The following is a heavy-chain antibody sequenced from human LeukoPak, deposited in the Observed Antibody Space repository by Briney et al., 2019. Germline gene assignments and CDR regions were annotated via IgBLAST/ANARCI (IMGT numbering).Heavy chain of an antibody. V-gene: IGHV1-46*01. J-gene: IGHJ6*03. CDR1: GYTFTRYY. Sequence: ASVKVSCKASGYTFTRYYMHSVRQAPGQGLEWMGIINPSDGSTNYAQKFQGRVTMTRDMSTSTVYMELSSLRSEDTAVYYCAKDFTGDYYGSGSYATISYYMDVWGKGTTVTVSS. D-gene: IGHD3-10*01. CDR3: AKDFTGDYYGSGSYATISYYMDV. CDR2: INPSDGST.